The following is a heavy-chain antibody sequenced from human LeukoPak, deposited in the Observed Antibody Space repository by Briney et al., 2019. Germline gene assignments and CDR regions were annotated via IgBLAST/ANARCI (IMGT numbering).Heavy chain of an antibody. CDR3: ARVKYYYDSSGYPDAFDI. V-gene: IGHV4-59*01. CDR2: IYYSGST. CDR1: GGSISSYY. D-gene: IGHD3-22*01. Sequence: SETLSLTCTVSGGSISSYYWSWIRQPPGKGLEWIGYIYYSGSTNYNPSLKSRVTISVDTSKNQFSLKLSSVTAADTAVYYCARVKYYYDSSGYPDAFDIWGQGTMVTVSS. J-gene: IGHJ3*02.